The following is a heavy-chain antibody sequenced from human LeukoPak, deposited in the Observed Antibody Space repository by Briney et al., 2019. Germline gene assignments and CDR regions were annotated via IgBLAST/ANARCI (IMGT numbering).Heavy chain of an antibody. CDR1: GGSISSGGYS. D-gene: IGHD3-22*01. Sequence: PSETLSLTCAVSGGSISSGGYSWSWIRQPPGKGLEWIGYIYHSGSTNYNPSLKSRVTISVDTSKNQFSLKLSSVTAADTAVYYCARAAYFGSSGYYSYAKWFDPWGQGTLVTVSS. CDR2: IYHSGST. V-gene: IGHV4-30-2*01. CDR3: ARAAYFGSSGYYSYAKWFDP. J-gene: IGHJ5*02.